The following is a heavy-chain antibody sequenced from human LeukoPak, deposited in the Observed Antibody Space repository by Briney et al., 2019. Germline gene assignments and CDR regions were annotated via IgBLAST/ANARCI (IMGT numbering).Heavy chain of an antibody. D-gene: IGHD3-16*01. V-gene: IGHV3-23*01. Sequence: GGSLRLSCAASGFTFSTYAMSWVRQAPGKGLEWVSGISGSGDSTNYADSVKGRFTISRDNSKNTQYLQMSSLRAEDTAVYYCARGGYNPFDYWGQGTLVTVSS. J-gene: IGHJ4*02. CDR3: ARGGYNPFDY. CDR2: ISGSGDST. CDR1: GFTFSTYA.